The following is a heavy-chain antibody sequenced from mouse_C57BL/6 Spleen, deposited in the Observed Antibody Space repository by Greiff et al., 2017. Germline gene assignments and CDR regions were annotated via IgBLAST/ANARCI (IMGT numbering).Heavy chain of an antibody. CDR1: GYTFTSYD. CDR3: ARWDDGYYVDY. V-gene: IGHV1-85*01. Sequence: VQLQQSGPELVKPGASVKLSCKASGYTFTSYDKNWVKQRPGQGLEWIGWIYPRAGSTKYNEKVKGKATLTVDPSSSTAYMELNSLTSEYSAVYFCARWDDGYYVDYWGQGTTLTVSS. CDR2: IYPRAGST. D-gene: IGHD2-3*01. J-gene: IGHJ2*01.